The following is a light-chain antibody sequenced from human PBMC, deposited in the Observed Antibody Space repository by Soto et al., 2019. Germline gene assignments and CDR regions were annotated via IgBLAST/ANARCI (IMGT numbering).Light chain of an antibody. CDR2: EVS. CDR3: SSYTSSSTLYV. CDR1: SSDVGAYNY. V-gene: IGLV2-14*01. Sequence: QSALTQPASVSGSPGQSITISCTGTSSDVGAYNYVCWYQHHPGKAPKLMIYEVSNRPSGVSNRFSGSKSGITASLTISGLQAEDEADYYCSSYTSSSTLYVFGTGTKLTVL. J-gene: IGLJ1*01.